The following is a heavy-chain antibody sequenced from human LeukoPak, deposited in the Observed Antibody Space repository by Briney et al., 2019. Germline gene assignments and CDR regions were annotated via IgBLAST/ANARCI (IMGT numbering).Heavy chain of an antibody. D-gene: IGHD5-18*01. CDR2: IIPMFATA. V-gene: IGHV1-69*13. CDR1: GGTFSSYA. J-gene: IGHJ4*02. Sequence: SVKVSCKVSGGTFSSYAISWVRQAPGQGLEWMGGIIPMFATANYAQKFQDRVTITADESTSTAYMELSSLRSEDTAVYYCARDREYSYAHPDNDYWGQGTLVTVSS. CDR3: ARDREYSYAHPDNDY.